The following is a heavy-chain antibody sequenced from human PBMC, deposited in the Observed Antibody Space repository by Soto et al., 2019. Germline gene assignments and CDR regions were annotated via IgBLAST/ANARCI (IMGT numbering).Heavy chain of an antibody. CDR3: ARSPYNWNDGFYFGY. CDR2: INHSGST. D-gene: IGHD1-20*01. CDR1: GGSFSGYY. J-gene: IGHJ4*02. Sequence: PSETLSLTCAVYGGSFSGYYWSWIRQPPGKGLEWIGEINHSGSTNYNPSLKSRVTISVDTSKNQFSLKLSSVTAADTAVYYCARSPYNWNDGFYFGYWGQGTLVTVSS. V-gene: IGHV4-34*01.